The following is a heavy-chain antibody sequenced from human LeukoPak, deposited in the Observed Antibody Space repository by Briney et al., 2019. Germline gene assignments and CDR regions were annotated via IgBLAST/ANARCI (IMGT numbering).Heavy chain of an antibody. CDR2: IKQDGSEK. CDR1: GFTFSSYW. J-gene: IGHJ6*03. V-gene: IGHV3-7*01. Sequence: PGGSLRLSCAASGFTFSSYWMSWVRQAPGKGLEWVANIKQDGSEKYYVDSVKGRLTISRDNAKNSLYLQMNSLRAEDTAVYYCARDRGEWLRLRRYYYYYMDVWGKGTTVTVSS. D-gene: IGHD5-12*01. CDR3: ARDRGEWLRLRRYYYYYMDV.